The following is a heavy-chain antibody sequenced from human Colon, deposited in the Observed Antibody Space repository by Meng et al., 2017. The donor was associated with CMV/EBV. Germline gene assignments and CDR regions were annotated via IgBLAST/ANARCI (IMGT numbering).Heavy chain of an antibody. D-gene: IGHD2-15*01. CDR3: AHSMARIDAGVFDY. Sequence: IPLKEPGPTLVKPAQPLALTCAVSGFSLSSSGGGVGVSRQPPGKVLECLALIYCDGDKRYTPSLKSRLTIVKKTSNNLLVITKTDMDPVDTAKYYGAHSMARIDAGVFDYWGQGTLVTVSS. CDR2: IYCDGDK. CDR1: GFSLSSSGGG. V-gene: IGHV2-5*02. J-gene: IGHJ4*02.